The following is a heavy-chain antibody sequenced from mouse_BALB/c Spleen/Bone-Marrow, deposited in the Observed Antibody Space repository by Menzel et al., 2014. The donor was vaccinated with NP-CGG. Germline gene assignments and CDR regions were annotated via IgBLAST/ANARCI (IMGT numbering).Heavy chain of an antibody. J-gene: IGHJ4*01. CDR2: IRLKSNNYAT. V-gene: IGHV6-6*02. CDR1: GFTFSNYW. Sequence: EVQGVESGGGLVQPGGSMKLSCVASGFTFSNYWMNWVRQSPEKGLEWVAEIRLKSNNYATHHAESVKGRFTISRDDSKTSVYLQMNNLRAEVAGICYCTRRGRGYAMDYWGQGTSVTVSS. CDR3: TRRGRGYAMDY.